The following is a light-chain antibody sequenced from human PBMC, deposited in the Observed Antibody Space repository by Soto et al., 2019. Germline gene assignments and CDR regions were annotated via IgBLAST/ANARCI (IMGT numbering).Light chain of an antibody. Sequence: EIVLTQSPATLSLSPGERATLSCRASQSVGIYLGWYQQRPGQAPRLLIYDASKRAAGTPARFSGSGSGTDFTLTINSLEPEDFAVYYCQHRSTWPRAFGQGTRLEIK. CDR1: QSVGIY. V-gene: IGKV3-11*01. J-gene: IGKJ5*01. CDR3: QHRSTWPRA. CDR2: DAS.